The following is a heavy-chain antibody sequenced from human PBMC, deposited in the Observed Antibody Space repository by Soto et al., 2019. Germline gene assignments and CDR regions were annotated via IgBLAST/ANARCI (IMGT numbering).Heavy chain of an antibody. D-gene: IGHD3-22*01. J-gene: IGHJ4*02. CDR2: YSSSGSFI. V-gene: IGHV3-21*01. CDR1: GFIFSNYS. Sequence: EVQLVESGGGLVKPGGSLRLSCAASGFIFSNYSMDWVRQAPGKGLEWVSSYSSSGSFIFYADSVKGRFTISRDNAKNSLYLQMNSLRAEDTAVYYCARHSSGYDYESPLDYWGQGTLVTVSS. CDR3: ARHSSGYDYESPLDY.